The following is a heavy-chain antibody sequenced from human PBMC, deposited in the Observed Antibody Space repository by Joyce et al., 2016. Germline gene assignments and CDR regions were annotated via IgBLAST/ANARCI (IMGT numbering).Heavy chain of an antibody. V-gene: IGHV3-48*01. CDR3: ARGYGSGSYFA. CDR1: GFTFSNYG. J-gene: IGHJ5*02. Sequence: EVQLVESGGGLVQPGGSLRLSCAASGFTFSNYGTSWGRQAPGRGLEWVSAITSSGIIYHADSVKGRFTISRDNAKNSLYLQMNSLRAEDTAVYYCARGYGSGSYFAWGQGTLVTVSS. D-gene: IGHD3-10*01. CDR2: ITSSGII.